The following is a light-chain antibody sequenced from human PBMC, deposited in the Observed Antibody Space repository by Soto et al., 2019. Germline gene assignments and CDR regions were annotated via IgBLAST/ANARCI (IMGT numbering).Light chain of an antibody. CDR2: DND. J-gene: IGLJ2*01. V-gene: IGLV1-51*01. CDR1: SSNIGKNY. Sequence: QSVLTQPPSVSVAAGQKITISCSGSSSNIGKNYVAWYQQVPGTAPKLLIFDNDKRPSGNTDRFSGSKSGTSATLAITGLQTGDEADYYCGTWDSSLSDVVFGGGTKLTVL. CDR3: GTWDSSLSDVV.